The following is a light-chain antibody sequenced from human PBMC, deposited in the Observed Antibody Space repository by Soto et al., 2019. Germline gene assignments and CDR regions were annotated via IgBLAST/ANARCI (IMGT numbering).Light chain of an antibody. J-gene: IGKJ4*01. Sequence: DIPMTQSPSSLSASVGDRVTITCRASQGIRKFLAWYQQKPGKVPKLLIYAASTLQSGVPYRFSGSGSGTDFTLTISSLQPEDVATYYCQKYDSAPLTFGGGTKVEIK. CDR1: QGIRKF. CDR2: AAS. V-gene: IGKV1-27*01. CDR3: QKYDSAPLT.